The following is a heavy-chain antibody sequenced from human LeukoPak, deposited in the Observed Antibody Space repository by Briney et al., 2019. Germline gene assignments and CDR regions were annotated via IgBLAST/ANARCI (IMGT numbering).Heavy chain of an antibody. J-gene: IGHJ3*02. CDR2: IYYSGST. D-gene: IGHD6-6*01. CDR3: ARDASLEQLAPFDI. Sequence: SETLSLTCTVSGGSISSYYWSWIRQPPGKGLEWIGYIYYSGSTNYNPSLKSRVTISVDTSKNQFSLKLSSVTAADTAVYYCARDASLEQLAPFDIWGQGTMVTVSS. CDR1: GGSISSYY. V-gene: IGHV4-59*01.